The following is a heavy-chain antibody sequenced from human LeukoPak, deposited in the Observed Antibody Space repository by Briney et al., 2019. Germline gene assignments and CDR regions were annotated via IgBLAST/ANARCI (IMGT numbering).Heavy chain of an antibody. J-gene: IGHJ4*02. CDR3: AKGSSSSWGYFDY. V-gene: IGHV3-9*01. CDR1: GFTFDDYA. D-gene: IGHD6-13*01. CDR2: ISWNSGSI. Sequence: PGGSLRLSCAASGFTFDDYAMHWVRQAPGKGLEWVSGISWNSGSIGYADSVKGRFTFSRDNAKNSLYLQMNSLRAEDTALYYCAKGSSSSWGYFDYWGRGTLVTVSS.